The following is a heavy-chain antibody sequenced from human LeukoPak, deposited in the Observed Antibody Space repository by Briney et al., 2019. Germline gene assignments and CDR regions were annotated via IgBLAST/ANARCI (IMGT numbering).Heavy chain of an antibody. Sequence: SGPTLVKPTQTLTLTCTFSGSSLSTSGVGVGWIRQPPGKALEWLALIYWDDDKRYSPSLKSRLTITKDTSKNQVVLTMTNMDPVDTATYYCAHGKEMATIRVDAFDIWGQGTMVTVSS. CDR2: IYWDDDK. J-gene: IGHJ3*02. CDR3: AHGKEMATIRVDAFDI. CDR1: GSSLSTSGVG. V-gene: IGHV2-5*02. D-gene: IGHD5-24*01.